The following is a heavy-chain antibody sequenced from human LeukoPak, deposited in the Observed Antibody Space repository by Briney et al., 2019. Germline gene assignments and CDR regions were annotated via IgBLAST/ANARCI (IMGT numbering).Heavy chain of an antibody. CDR1: GRSFSGYY. Sequence: SETLSLTCAVYGRSFSGYYWSWIRQPPGKGLEWIGEINHSGSTNYNPSLKSRVTISVDTSKNQFSLKLSSVTAADTAVYYCARGRPAANRWFDPWGQGTLVTVSS. CDR2: INHSGST. CDR3: ARGRPAANRWFDP. D-gene: IGHD2-2*01. J-gene: IGHJ5*02. V-gene: IGHV4-34*01.